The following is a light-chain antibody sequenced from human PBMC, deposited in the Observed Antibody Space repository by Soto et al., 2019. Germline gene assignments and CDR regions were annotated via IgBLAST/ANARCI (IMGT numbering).Light chain of an antibody. Sequence: QSALTQPASVSGSPGQSITISCTGTSNDVGGYNYVSWYQQHPGKAPKLMIYEVSNRPSGVSNRFSGSKSGNTASLTISGLQAEDEADYYCSSYSISSTLNFGTGTKLTVL. J-gene: IGLJ1*01. CDR2: EVS. CDR1: SNDVGGYNY. CDR3: SSYSISSTLN. V-gene: IGLV2-14*01.